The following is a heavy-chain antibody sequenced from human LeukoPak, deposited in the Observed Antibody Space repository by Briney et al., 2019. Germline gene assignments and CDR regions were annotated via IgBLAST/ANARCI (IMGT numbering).Heavy chain of an antibody. CDR2: INHSGST. CDR1: GGSFSGYY. D-gene: IGHD5-24*01. J-gene: IGHJ4*02. Sequence: SETLSLTCAVYGGSFSGYYWSWIRQPPGKGLEWIGEINHSGSTNYNPSFKSRVTISVDTSKNQFSLKLSSVTAADTAVYYCARIDGYSPRGFDYWGQGTLVTVSS. V-gene: IGHV4-34*01. CDR3: ARIDGYSPRGFDY.